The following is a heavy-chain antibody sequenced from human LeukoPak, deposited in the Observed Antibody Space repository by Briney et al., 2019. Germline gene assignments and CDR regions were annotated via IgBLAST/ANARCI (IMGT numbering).Heavy chain of an antibody. Sequence: PSETLSLTCTVSGGSISSYYWSWIRQPPGKGLECIGYIYYSGSTNYNPSLKSRVTISVDTSKTQFSLKLSSVTAADTAVYYCARALSGSYSYFDYWGQGTLVTVSS. V-gene: IGHV4-59*01. CDR1: GGSISSYY. D-gene: IGHD1-26*01. CDR3: ARALSGSYSYFDY. CDR2: IYYSGST. J-gene: IGHJ4*02.